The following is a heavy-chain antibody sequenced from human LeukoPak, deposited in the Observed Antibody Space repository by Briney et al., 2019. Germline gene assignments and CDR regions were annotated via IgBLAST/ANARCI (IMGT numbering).Heavy chain of an antibody. CDR2: IYYSGST. J-gene: IGHJ4*02. CDR3: ARVVSGIAAVRYFDY. V-gene: IGHV4-39*07. CDR1: GGSISSSSYY. D-gene: IGHD6-13*01. Sequence: SETLSLTCTVSGGSISSSSYYWGWIRQPPGKGLEWIGSIYYSGSTNYNPSLKSRVTISVDTSKNQFSLKLSSVTAADTAVYYCARVVSGIAAVRYFDYWGQGTLVTVSS.